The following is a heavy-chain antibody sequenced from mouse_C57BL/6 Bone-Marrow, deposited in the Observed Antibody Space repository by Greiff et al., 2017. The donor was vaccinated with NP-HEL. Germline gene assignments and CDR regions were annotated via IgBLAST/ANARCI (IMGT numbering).Heavy chain of an antibody. CDR2: IYPRSGNT. CDR3: ARRPPYYAMDY. Sequence: QVQLKESGAELARPGASVKLSCKASGYTFTSYGISWVKQRTGQGLEWIGEIYPRSGNTYYNEKFKGKATLTADKSSSTAYMELRSLTSEDSAVYFCARRPPYYAMDYWGQGTSVTVSS. CDR1: GYTFTSYG. V-gene: IGHV1-81*01. J-gene: IGHJ4*01.